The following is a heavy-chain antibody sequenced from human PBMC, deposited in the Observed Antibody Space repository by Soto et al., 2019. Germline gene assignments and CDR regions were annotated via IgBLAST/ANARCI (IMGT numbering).Heavy chain of an antibody. V-gene: IGHV3-21*01. CDR2: ISSSSSNYI. CDR1: GFTFSYYN. J-gene: IGHJ4*02. D-gene: IGHD4-17*01. CDR3: ARYDYGDYYFDY. Sequence: GGSLRLSCAASGFTFSYYNMNWVRQAPGKGLEWVSSISSSSSNYIYYAESVKGRFTISRDNAKNSLYLQMNSLRAEDTAVYYCARYDYGDYYFDYWGQGTLVTVSS.